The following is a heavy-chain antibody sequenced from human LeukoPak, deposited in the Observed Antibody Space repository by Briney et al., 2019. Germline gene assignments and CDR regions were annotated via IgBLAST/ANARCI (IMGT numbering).Heavy chain of an antibody. CDR1: GFTFSSYA. CDR3: ARDSIVVSYYYYGMDV. J-gene: IGHJ6*02. CDR2: MSYDGSNK. D-gene: IGHD2-15*01. Sequence: PGGSLRLSCAASGFTFSSYAMHWVPQAPGKGLEGGAVMSYDGSNKYYADSVKGRFTISRDNSKNTLYLEMNSLRAEDTAVYYCARDSIVVSYYYYGMDVWGLGTTVTVSS. V-gene: IGHV3-30-3*01.